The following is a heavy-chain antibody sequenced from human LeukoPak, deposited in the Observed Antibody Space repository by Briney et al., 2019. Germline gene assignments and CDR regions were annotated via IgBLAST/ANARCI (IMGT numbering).Heavy chain of an antibody. CDR3: AGDHYGGNSFFDY. J-gene: IGHJ4*02. Sequence: SETLSLTCTVSGGSISSYYWSWVRQPPGKGLEWVGYVHYSGSTNYNPSPKSGVTISVDTSKNQFSLRLSSVAAAVTAVYYCAGDHYGGNSFFDYWGQGTLVTASS. CDR2: VHYSGST. D-gene: IGHD4-23*01. V-gene: IGHV4-59*01. CDR1: GGSISSYY.